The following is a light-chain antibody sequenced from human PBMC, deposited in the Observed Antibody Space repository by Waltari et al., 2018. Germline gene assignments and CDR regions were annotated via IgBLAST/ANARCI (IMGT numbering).Light chain of an antibody. V-gene: IGLV2-8*01. CDR3: SSYAGRNNIVL. CDR1: SSDVGSYNY. CDR2: EVS. Sequence: QSALTQPPSASGSPGQSVTISCTGTSSDVGSYNYVSWYQQHPGKAPKLMIYEVSKLPSGLPDRFSGSKSGNTASLTVSGLQAEDEADYYCSSYAGRNNIVLFGGGTKLTVL. J-gene: IGLJ2*01.